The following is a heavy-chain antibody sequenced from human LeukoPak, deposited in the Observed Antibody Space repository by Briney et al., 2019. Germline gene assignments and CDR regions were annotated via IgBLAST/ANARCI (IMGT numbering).Heavy chain of an antibody. V-gene: IGHV1-18*01. CDR1: GYTFTSYG. J-gene: IGHJ4*02. D-gene: IGHD3-22*01. Sequence: ASVKVSCKASGYTFTSYGISWVRQAPGQGLEWMGWISAYNGNTNYAQKLQGRVTMTTDISTSTAYMELRSLRSDDTAVYYCAREHYYDSSGYGIDYWGQGTLVTVSS. CDR3: AREHYYDSSGYGIDY. CDR2: ISAYNGNT.